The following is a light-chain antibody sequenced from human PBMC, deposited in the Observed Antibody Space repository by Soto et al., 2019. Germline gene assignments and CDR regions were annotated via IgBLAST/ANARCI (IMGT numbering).Light chain of an antibody. CDR1: QSISSY. V-gene: IGKV3-11*01. CDR3: QQRSSWPPYT. J-gene: IGKJ2*01. Sequence: EIVLTQSPATLSLSPGERATLSCRASQSISSYLAWYQQKPGQAPRLLVSDASNRATGLPARFSGSGSGTDFTLTISSLEPEDFAVYYCQQRSSWPPYTFGQGTKLEIK. CDR2: DAS.